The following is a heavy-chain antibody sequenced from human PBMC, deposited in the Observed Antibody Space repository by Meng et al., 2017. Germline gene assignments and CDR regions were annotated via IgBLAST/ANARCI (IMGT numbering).Heavy chain of an antibody. Sequence: QVQLVQSGAEVKKPGASVKVSCKASGYTFTSYDINWVRQATGQGLEWMGRINPNSGGTNYAQKFQGRVTMTRDTSISTAYMELSRLRSDDTAVYYCARDYREYCSGGSCYYFDYWGQGTLVTVSS. V-gene: IGHV1-2*06. D-gene: IGHD2-15*01. J-gene: IGHJ4*02. CDR1: GYTFTSYD. CDR2: INPNSGGT. CDR3: ARDYREYCSGGSCYYFDY.